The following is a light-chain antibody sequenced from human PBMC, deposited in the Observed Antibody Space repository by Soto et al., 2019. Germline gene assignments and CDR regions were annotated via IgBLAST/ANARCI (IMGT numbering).Light chain of an antibody. CDR3: QQYNNWPWT. Sequence: EIVLTQSPVTLSLSPGERATLSCRTSQSTSNNYLAWYQQKPGQAPRLLIHGASTRATGFPARFSGSGSGTDFTLTISSLQSEDFAVYYCQQYNNWPWTFGQGTKVDNK. J-gene: IGKJ1*01. CDR2: GAS. V-gene: IGKV3-15*01. CDR1: QSTSNN.